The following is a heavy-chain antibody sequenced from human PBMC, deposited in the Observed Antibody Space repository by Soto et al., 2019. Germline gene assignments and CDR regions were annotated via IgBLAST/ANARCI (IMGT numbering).Heavy chain of an antibody. CDR3: ARGAYYYVSGRPLTLYYYYGMDV. CDR1: GGSISSGGYS. V-gene: IGHV4-30-2*01. CDR2: IYHSGST. Sequence: SETLSLTCAVSGGSISSGGYSCNWIRQPPGKGLEWIGYIYHSGSTYYNPSLKSRVTISVDRSKNQFSLKLSSVTAADTAVYYCARGAYYYVSGRPLTLYYYYGMDVWGQGTTVTVSS. D-gene: IGHD3-10*01. J-gene: IGHJ6*02.